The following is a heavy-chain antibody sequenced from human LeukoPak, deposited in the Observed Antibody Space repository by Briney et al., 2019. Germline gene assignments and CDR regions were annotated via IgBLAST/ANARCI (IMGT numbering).Heavy chain of an antibody. D-gene: IGHD3-22*01. CDR1: GDSFSNNV. CDR2: IIPVLGVS. Sequence: ASVKVSCKASGDSFSNNVITWVRLAPGQGLEWMGRIIPVLGVSNFARKFQGRVTITADKSTNTAHMELSRLESGDTAVYYCTREGVYAPDGSGYQRDAFDIWGQGTVVIVSS. J-gene: IGHJ3*02. V-gene: IGHV1-69*04. CDR3: TREGVYAPDGSGYQRDAFDI.